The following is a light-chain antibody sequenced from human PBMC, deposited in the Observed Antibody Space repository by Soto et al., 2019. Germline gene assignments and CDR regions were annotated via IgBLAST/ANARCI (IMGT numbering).Light chain of an antibody. V-gene: IGLV2-8*01. CDR1: SSDVGGYNY. J-gene: IGLJ1*01. CDR3: SSHAGTNSPFV. CDR2: DVN. Sequence: QSALTQPPSASGSPGQSVTISCTGTSSDVGGYNYVSWYQQHPGKAPKVMIYDVNTPPSGVPDRFSGSKSGNTASLTVSGLQAEDEADYYCSSHAGTNSPFVFGTGTKLTVL.